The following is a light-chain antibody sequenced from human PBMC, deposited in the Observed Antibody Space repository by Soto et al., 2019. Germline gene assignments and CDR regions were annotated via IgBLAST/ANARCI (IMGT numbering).Light chain of an antibody. Sequence: IQLTQSPSSLSASVGDRVTITCRASQGISSYLAWYQQKPGKAPKLLIYAASTLQSGVPSRFSGSGSGTDFTLTISSLQPEDFVTYYCQQRNSLFTFGPGTKVDIK. V-gene: IGKV1-9*01. J-gene: IGKJ3*01. CDR2: AAS. CDR3: QQRNSLFT. CDR1: QGISSY.